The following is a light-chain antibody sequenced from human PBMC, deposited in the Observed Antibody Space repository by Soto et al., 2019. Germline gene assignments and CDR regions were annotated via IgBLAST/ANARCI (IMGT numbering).Light chain of an antibody. CDR1: QSLVYSDGNTY. J-gene: IGKJ2*01. CDR2: KVS. V-gene: IGKV2-30*01. CDR3: MQDTHWPYT. Sequence: DVVMTQSPLSLPVTLGQPASISCRSSQSLVYSDGNTYLNWFQQRPGQSPRRLIYKVSNRDSGVPGRFSGSGSCTDFTLKISRVEADDVGVYYCMQDTHWPYTFGQGTKLEIK.